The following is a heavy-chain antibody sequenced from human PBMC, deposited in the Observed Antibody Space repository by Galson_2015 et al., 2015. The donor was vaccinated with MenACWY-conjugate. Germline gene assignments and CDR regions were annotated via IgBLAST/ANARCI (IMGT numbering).Heavy chain of an antibody. J-gene: IGHJ5*02. V-gene: IGHV4-39*07. CDR1: GDSISSSVYY. CDR2: IHSSGNT. Sequence: SLTCTVSGDSISSSVYYWGWIRQPPGKGLEWIGSIHSSGNTYYSPSLESRVTVSVDTSKNQFSLKLSSVTAADTAVYYCARDKTGFGELNWFDPWGQGTLVTVSS. D-gene: IGHD3-10*01. CDR3: ARDKTGFGELNWFDP.